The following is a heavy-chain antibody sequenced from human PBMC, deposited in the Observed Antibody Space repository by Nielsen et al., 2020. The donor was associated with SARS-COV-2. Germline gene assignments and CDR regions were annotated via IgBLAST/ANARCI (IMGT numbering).Heavy chain of an antibody. Sequence: SETLSLTCAVYGGSFSGYYWSWIRQPPGKGLEWIGEINHSGSTNYNPSLKSRVTISVDTSKNQFSLKLSSVTAADTAVYYCAQRFGEPYGMDVWGQGTTVTVSS. CDR3: AQRFGEPYGMDV. CDR2: INHSGST. J-gene: IGHJ6*02. V-gene: IGHV4-34*09. D-gene: IGHD3-10*01. CDR1: GGSFSGYY.